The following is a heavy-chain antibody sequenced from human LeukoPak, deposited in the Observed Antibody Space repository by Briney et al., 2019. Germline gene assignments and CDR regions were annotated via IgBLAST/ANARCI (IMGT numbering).Heavy chain of an antibody. V-gene: IGHV1-2*02. CDR2: INPNSGGT. J-gene: IGHJ4*02. CDR3: ARGDVDTAMVTPDY. Sequence: ASVKVSCKASGYTFTGYYTHWVRQAPGQGLEWMGWINPNSGGTNNEQKFQGRVTMTRDTSISTAYMELSRLRFDDTAVYYCARGDVDTAMVTPDYWGQGTLVTVSS. CDR1: GYTFTGYY. D-gene: IGHD5-18*01.